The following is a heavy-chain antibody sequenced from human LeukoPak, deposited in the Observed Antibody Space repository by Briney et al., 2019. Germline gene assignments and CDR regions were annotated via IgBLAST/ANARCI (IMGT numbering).Heavy chain of an antibody. V-gene: IGHV4-59*01. CDR2: FYYSGST. Sequence: DPSETLSLTCTVSGGSISRYYWRWLRQPTGKGLEWIGYFYYSGSTNYNPSLKSRVTISVDTSKNQFSLKLTSVTAADTAMYFCARGLWLAHFDYWGQGALVTVSS. CDR3: ARGLWLAHFDY. CDR1: GGSISRYY. J-gene: IGHJ4*02. D-gene: IGHD6-19*01.